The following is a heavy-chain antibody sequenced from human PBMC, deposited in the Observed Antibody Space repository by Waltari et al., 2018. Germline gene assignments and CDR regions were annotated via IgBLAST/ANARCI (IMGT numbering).Heavy chain of an antibody. J-gene: IGHJ6*03. Sequence: QVQLVQSGAEVKKPGASVKVSCKASGYTFTGYYMHWVRQAPGQGLGWMGWINPNSGGTNYAQNFQGRVTMTTDTSISTAYTELSRLRSDDTAVYYCARDCAAAGTYYYYYDMGVWGKGTTFTVSS. V-gene: IGHV1-2*02. CDR1: GYTFTGYY. CDR2: INPNSGGT. D-gene: IGHD6-13*01. CDR3: ARDCAAAGTYYYYYDMGV.